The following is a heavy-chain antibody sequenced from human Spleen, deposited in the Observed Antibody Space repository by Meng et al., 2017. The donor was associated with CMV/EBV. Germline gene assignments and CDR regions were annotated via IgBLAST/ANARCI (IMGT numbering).Heavy chain of an antibody. CDR1: GYTFTGYY. CDR3: ARRMTASPSAFRRYFFDY. Sequence: ASVKVSCKASGYTFTGYYMHWVRQAPGQGLEWMGWINPDSGGTHFAQKFQGRVTMTRDTSITTAYMELSRLTSDDMAVYYCARRMTASPSAFRRYFFDYWGQGTLVTVSS. D-gene: IGHD2-8*01. CDR2: INPDSGGT. J-gene: IGHJ4*02. V-gene: IGHV1-2*02.